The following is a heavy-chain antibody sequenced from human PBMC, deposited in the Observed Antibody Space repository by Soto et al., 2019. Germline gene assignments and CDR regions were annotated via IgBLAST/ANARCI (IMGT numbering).Heavy chain of an antibody. Sequence: ASVKVSCKASGYTFTSYGISWVRQAPGQGLEWMGWISAYNGNTNYAQKLQGRVTMTTDTSTSTACMELRSLRSDDTAVYYCARGDCSSTSCYRFDPWGQGTLVTVSS. CDR1: GYTFTSYG. V-gene: IGHV1-18*01. D-gene: IGHD2-2*01. J-gene: IGHJ5*02. CDR2: ISAYNGNT. CDR3: ARGDCSSTSCYRFDP.